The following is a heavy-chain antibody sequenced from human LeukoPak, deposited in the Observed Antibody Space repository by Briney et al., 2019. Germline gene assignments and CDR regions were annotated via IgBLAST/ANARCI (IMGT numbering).Heavy chain of an antibody. D-gene: IGHD1-26*01. J-gene: IGHJ6*03. CDR2: ITSSSSYI. CDR1: GFTFSSYN. Sequence: GGSLRLSCAASGFTFSSYNMNWVRQAPGKGLEWVSSITSSSSYIYYADSVKGRFTISRDNAKNSLYLQMDSLRVEDTAVYYCARDPYSGNYGAYYYYYMDVWGKGTTVTISS. CDR3: ARDPYSGNYGAYYYYYMDV. V-gene: IGHV3-21*06.